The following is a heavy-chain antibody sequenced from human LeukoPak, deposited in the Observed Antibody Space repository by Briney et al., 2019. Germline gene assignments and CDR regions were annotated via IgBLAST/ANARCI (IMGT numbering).Heavy chain of an antibody. CDR3: ARRLELGYFDY. J-gene: IGHJ4*02. CDR2: ISTSGDTI. D-gene: IGHD1-7*01. Sequence: GGSLRLSCAASGFTFSDSYMSWIRQAQGKGLEWISYISTSGDTIYYADSVKGRFIISRDNAKNSLYLQMNSLRAEDTAVYYCARRLELGYFDYWGQGTLVTVSS. V-gene: IGHV3-11*04. CDR1: GFTFSDSY.